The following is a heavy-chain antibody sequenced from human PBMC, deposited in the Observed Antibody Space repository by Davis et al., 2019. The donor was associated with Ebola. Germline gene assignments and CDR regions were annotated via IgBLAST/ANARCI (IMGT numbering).Heavy chain of an antibody. CDR1: GFTFSDYY. J-gene: IGHJ6*02. CDR2: ISSSGSTI. D-gene: IGHD3-9*01. CDR3: ARDLARARVLRYFDWLLAPINYYGMDV. V-gene: IGHV3-11*04. Sequence: GESLKISCAASGFTFSDYYMSWIRQAPGKGLEWVSYISSSGSTIYYADSVKGRFTISRDNSKNTLYLQMNSLRAEDTAVYYCARDLARARVLRYFDWLLAPINYYGMDVWGQGTTVTVSS.